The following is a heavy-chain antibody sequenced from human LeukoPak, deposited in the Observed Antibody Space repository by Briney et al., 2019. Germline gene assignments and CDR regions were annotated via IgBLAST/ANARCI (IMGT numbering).Heavy chain of an antibody. Sequence: GGSLRLSCAASGFTFRSHSMKWVRQAPGKGLEWVGRIKSKTDGGTLDYVAPVKGRFTISRDDSKNTLYLQMNSLKTEDTAVYFCTTGYHFDTSGYYYSDYWGQGTLVTVSS. V-gene: IGHV3-15*01. J-gene: IGHJ4*02. CDR3: TTGYHFDTSGYYYSDY. CDR2: IKSKTDGGTL. CDR1: GFTFRSHS. D-gene: IGHD3-22*01.